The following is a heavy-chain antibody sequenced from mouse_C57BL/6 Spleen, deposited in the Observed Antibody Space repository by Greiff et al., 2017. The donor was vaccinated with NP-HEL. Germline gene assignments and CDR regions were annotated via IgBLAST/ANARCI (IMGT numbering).Heavy chain of an antibody. D-gene: IGHD1-1*01. J-gene: IGHJ1*03. CDR1: GYAFSSYW. CDR3: ARCYYGSSLYWYFDV. Sequence: QVQLQQSGAELVKPGASVKISCKASGYAFSSYWMNWVKQRPGKGLEWIGQIYPGDGDTNYNGKFKGKATLTADKSSSTAYMQLSSLTSEDSAVYCCARCYYGSSLYWYFDVWGTGTTVTVSS. V-gene: IGHV1-80*01. CDR2: IYPGDGDT.